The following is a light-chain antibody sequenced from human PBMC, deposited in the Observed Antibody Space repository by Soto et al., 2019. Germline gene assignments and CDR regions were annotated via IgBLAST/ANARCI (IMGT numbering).Light chain of an antibody. CDR1: SSNIGSNT. J-gene: IGLJ2*01. CDR2: SNN. CDR3: AAWDDSLNGLI. Sequence: QFVLTQPPSASGTPGQRVTISCSGSSSNIGSNTVNWYQQLPGTAPKLLIYSNNQRPSGVPARFSGSKSGTSASLAISGLQSEDEADYYCAAWDDSLNGLIFGGGTKLTVL. V-gene: IGLV1-44*01.